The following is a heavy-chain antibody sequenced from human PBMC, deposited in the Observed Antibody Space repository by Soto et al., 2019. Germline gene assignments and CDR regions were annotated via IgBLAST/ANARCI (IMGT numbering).Heavy chain of an antibody. V-gene: IGHV5-10-1*01. Sequence: GESLKISCKGSGYSFAGYWITWVRQKPGKGLEWMGRIDPSDSQTYYSPSFRGHVTISATKSITTVFLQWSSLRASDTAMYYCARQIYDSNTGPNFQYYFDSWGQGTPVTVSS. CDR3: ARQIYDSNTGPNFQYYFDS. CDR2: IDPSDSQT. D-gene: IGHD5-12*01. CDR1: GYSFAGYW. J-gene: IGHJ4*02.